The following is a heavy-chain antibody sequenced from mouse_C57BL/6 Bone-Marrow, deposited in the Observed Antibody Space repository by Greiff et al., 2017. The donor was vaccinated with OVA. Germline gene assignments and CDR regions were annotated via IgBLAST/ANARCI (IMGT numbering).Heavy chain of an antibody. D-gene: IGHD1-1*01. CDR1: GYAFSSSW. J-gene: IGHJ4*01. V-gene: IGHV1-82*01. CDR2: IYPGDGDT. Sequence: VQVVESGPELVKPGASVKISCKASGYAFSSSWMNWVKQRPGKGLEWIGRIYPGDGDTNYNGKFKGKATLTADKSSSTAYMQLSSLTSEDSAVYFCAISAYYSFFYYAMDYWGQGTSVTVSS. CDR3: AISAYYSFFYYAMDY.